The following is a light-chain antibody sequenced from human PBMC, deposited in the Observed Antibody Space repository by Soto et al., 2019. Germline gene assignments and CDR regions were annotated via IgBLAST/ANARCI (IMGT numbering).Light chain of an antibody. Sequence: QSFLTQPAPVSGSPGQSITISCTGTSSDVGGYNYVSWHQQHPGKAPKLMIYEVSNRPSGVPDRFSGSKSGDTASLTISGLQAEDEADYYCSSYTSSSTRVFGTGTKVTVL. CDR1: SSDVGGYNY. CDR3: SSYTSSSTRV. CDR2: EVS. V-gene: IGLV2-14*01. J-gene: IGLJ1*01.